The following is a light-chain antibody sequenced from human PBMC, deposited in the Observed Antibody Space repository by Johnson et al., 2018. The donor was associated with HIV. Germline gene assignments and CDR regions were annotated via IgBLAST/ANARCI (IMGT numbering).Light chain of an antibody. V-gene: IGLV1-51*02. CDR2: ENN. CDR1: SSNIGNNY. CDR3: GTWDNSLITGGV. J-gene: IGLJ1*01. Sequence: QSVLTQPPSVSAAPGQKVTISCSGSSSNIGNNYVSWYRQLPGTAPKLLIYENNKRPSGIPDRFSGSKSGTSATLGITGLQTGDEADYYCGTWDNSLITGGVFGTGTRVTVL.